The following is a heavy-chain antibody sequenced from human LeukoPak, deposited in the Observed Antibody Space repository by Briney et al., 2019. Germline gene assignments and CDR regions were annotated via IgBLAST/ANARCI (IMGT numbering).Heavy chain of an antibody. CDR1: GFTFSFYE. CDR2: ISSGGSTI. Sequence: GGSLRLACAASGFTFSFYERKWVRQAPGKGLEWVADISSGGSTIYYADSAPRPFTISRANAKTSLYLQMDSLRDEDTAVYYWASALGGRGHYLGWFDPWGQGTLVTVSS. V-gene: IGHV3-48*03. CDR3: ASALGGRGHYLGWFDP. J-gene: IGHJ5*02. D-gene: IGHD3-22*01.